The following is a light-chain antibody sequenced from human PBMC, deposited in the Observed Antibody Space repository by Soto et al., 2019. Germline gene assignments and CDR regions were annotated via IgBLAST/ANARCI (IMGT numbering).Light chain of an antibody. CDR3: SSYTSSSTPD. CDR1: SSDVGGYNY. V-gene: IGLV2-14*03. Sequence: QPVLTQPASVSGSPGQSITISCTGTSSDVGGYNYVSWYQQHPGKAPKLMIYDVSYRPSGVSNRFSGSKSGNTASLTISGLQAEDEADYYCSSYTSSSTPDFGTGTKVTVL. J-gene: IGLJ1*01. CDR2: DVS.